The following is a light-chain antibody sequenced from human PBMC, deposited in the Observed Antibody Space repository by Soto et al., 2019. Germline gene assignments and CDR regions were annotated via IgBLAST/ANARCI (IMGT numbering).Light chain of an antibody. V-gene: IGKV3-11*01. CDR1: QSVGGD. J-gene: IGKJ5*01. Sequence: ERVMTQSPATLSVSPGERATLSCRASQSVGGDLAWYQQKPGQAPRLLIYGASSRAPGIPDRFSGSGSGTDFTLTISSLEPEDFAVYYCQQRSNWPPRITFGQGTRLEIK. CDR3: QQRSNWPPRIT. CDR2: GAS.